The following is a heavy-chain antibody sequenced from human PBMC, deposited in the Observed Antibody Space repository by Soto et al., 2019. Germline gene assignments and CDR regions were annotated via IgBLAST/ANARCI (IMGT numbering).Heavy chain of an antibody. Sequence: QVQLVQSGAEVKKPGASVKVSCEGSGDTFTTYGISWVRQAPGQGPEWMGWISGYNGNTNYAQKFQGRVTMTTDTSTNTAYMELRSLTSDDTAVYYCAREYCSSVSCYGVDYSGQRPLVTVSS. CDR2: ISGYNGNT. V-gene: IGHV1-18*01. D-gene: IGHD2-2*01. CDR3: AREYCSSVSCYGVDY. J-gene: IGHJ4*02. CDR1: GDTFTTYG.